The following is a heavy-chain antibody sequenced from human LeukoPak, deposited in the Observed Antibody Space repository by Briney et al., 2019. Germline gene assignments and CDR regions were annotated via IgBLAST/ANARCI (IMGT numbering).Heavy chain of an antibody. Sequence: PGGSLRLSCAGSGFTFSSYWMSWVRQAPGKGLEWVANIDQVGSEIYYLNSLKGRFTIFRDNTKNLLLLQMNSLTAEDTAAYYCARDGVRGRYDHNHLDHWGQGTLVTVSS. CDR1: GFTFSSYW. J-gene: IGHJ4*02. D-gene: IGHD2-8*01. V-gene: IGHV3-7*01. CDR2: IDQVGSEI. CDR3: ARDGVRGRYDHNHLDH.